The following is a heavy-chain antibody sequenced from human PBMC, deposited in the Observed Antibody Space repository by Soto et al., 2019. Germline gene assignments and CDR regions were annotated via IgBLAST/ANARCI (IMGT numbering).Heavy chain of an antibody. CDR3: ARGGVDYGDYAPFDY. CDR2: IYSGGST. CDR1: GFTVSSNY. Sequence: EVQLVESGGGLVQPGGSLRLSCAASGFTVSSNYMSWVRQAPGKGLEWVSVIYSGGSTYYADSVKGRFTISRDNSKNTLYLHMNSLRAEDTAVYYCARGGVDYGDYAPFDYWGQGTLVTVSS. V-gene: IGHV3-66*01. D-gene: IGHD4-17*01. J-gene: IGHJ4*02.